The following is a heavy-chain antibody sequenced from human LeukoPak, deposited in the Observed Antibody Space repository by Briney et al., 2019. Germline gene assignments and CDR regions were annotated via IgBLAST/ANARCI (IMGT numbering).Heavy chain of an antibody. Sequence: GASVKVSCKASGYTFTGYYIHWVRQAPGQGLEWMGWINPDSGGTNYAQKFQGRVTMTRDTSISTAYMELSRLRSDDTAVYYCASSWIQLWLQFDYWGQGTLVTVSS. V-gene: IGHV1-2*02. D-gene: IGHD5-18*01. CDR3: ASSWIQLWLQFDY. J-gene: IGHJ4*02. CDR2: INPDSGGT. CDR1: GYTFTGYY.